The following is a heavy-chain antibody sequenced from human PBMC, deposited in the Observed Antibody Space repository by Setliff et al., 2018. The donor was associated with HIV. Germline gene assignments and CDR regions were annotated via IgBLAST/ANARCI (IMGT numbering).Heavy chain of an antibody. CDR3: TTLEFYYPLDY. J-gene: IGHJ4*02. CDR2: IDTHTGGP. Sequence: ASVKVSCKASGYTFTGHYMHWVRQAPGQGLQWMGCIDTHTGGPQYSQKFLGRVTMTRDTSPSAVYMELSSLRTEDTAVYFCTTLEFYYPLDYWGQGTLVTVSS. CDR1: GYTFTGHY. D-gene: IGHD3-3*01. V-gene: IGHV1-2*02.